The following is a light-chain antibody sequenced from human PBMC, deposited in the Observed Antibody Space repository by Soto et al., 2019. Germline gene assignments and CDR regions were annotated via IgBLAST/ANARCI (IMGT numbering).Light chain of an antibody. Sequence: DIQMTQSPSSLSASVGDRVIITCRASHDIGNKIAWFQQKPGKGPKSLIYGASILQSGVPSKFSGSRSATDFTLTITSLQPEDFATYHCQQYHVYPLTFGGGTKLEIK. V-gene: IGKV1-16*02. J-gene: IGKJ4*01. CDR1: HDIGNK. CDR2: GAS. CDR3: QQYHVYPLT.